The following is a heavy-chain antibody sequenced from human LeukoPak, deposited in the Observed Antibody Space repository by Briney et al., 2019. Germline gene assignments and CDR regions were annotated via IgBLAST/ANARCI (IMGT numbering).Heavy chain of an antibody. J-gene: IGHJ4*02. V-gene: IGHV1-69*13. CDR1: GGTFSSYA. CDR2: IIPIFGTA. CDR3: ARESLRYCSSTSCYYFDY. Sequence: SVKVSCKASGGTFSSYAISWVRQAPGQGLEWMGGIIPIFGTANYAQKFQGRVTITADESTSTAYMELSSLRSEDTAVYYCARESLRYCSSTSCYYFDYRGQGTLVTVSS. D-gene: IGHD2-2*01.